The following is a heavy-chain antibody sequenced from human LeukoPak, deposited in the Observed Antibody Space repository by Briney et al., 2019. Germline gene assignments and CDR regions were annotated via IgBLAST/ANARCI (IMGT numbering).Heavy chain of an antibody. J-gene: IGHJ4*02. CDR3: ARVGRVVAPLAY. D-gene: IGHD3-22*01. CDR1: GFTFSSYA. CDR2: ISYDGSNK. Sequence: PGRSLRLSRAASGFTFSSYAMHWVRQAPGKGLEWVAVISYDGSNKYYADSVKGRFTISRDNSKNTLYLQMNSLRAEDTAVYYCARVGRVVAPLAYWGQGTLVTVSS. V-gene: IGHV3-30-3*01.